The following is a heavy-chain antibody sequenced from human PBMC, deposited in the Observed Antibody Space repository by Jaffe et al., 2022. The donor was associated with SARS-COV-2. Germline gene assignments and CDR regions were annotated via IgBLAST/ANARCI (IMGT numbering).Heavy chain of an antibody. CDR1: GFTFSSYG. V-gene: IGHV3-30*18. Sequence: QVQLVESGGGVVQPGRSLRLSCAASGFTFSSYGMHWVRQAPGKGLEWVAVISYDGSNKYYADSVKGRFTISRDNSKNTLYLQMNSLRAEDTAVYYCAKDDQGYYDSSGYYYVGAFDIWGQGTMVTVSS. J-gene: IGHJ3*02. D-gene: IGHD3-22*01. CDR2: ISYDGSNK. CDR3: AKDDQGYYDSSGYYYVGAFDI.